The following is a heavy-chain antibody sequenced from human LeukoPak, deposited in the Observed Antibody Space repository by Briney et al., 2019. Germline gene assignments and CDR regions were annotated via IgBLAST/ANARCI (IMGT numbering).Heavy chain of an antibody. CDR1: GCSISSGYY. V-gene: IGHV4-38-2*02. D-gene: IGHD6-13*01. CDR3: ARSFSSSSPFEY. Sequence: SETLSLTCSVSGCSISSGYYWGWIRPPPGKGLEWIGSIYHSGDTPYNPSLKSRVTTSVDTSKNQFSLILSSVTAADTAVYFCARSFSSSSPFEYWGQGSLVTVSS. J-gene: IGHJ4*02. CDR2: IYHSGDT.